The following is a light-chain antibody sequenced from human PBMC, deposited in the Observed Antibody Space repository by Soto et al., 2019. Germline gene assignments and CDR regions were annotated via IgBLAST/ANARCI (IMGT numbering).Light chain of an antibody. CDR1: SSNIGAGYD. CDR3: QSWDSSLGGSGV. V-gene: IGLV1-40*01. Sequence: QSVLTQPPSVSGAPGQRVTISCTGSSSNIGAGYDVHWYQQLPGTAPKLLIYGNSNRPSGVPERFSGAKSGTAASLAITGLRAEDEADYFCQSWDSSLGGSGVFGTGTKVTVL. J-gene: IGLJ1*01. CDR2: GNS.